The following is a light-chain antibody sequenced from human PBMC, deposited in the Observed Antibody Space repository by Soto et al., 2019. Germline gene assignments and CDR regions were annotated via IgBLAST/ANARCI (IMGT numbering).Light chain of an antibody. CDR1: QSISNW. J-gene: IGKJ1*01. CDR2: DAS. Sequence: DIQMTQSPSTLSASVGDRVSITCRASQSISNWLAWYQQKPGKAPKLLIYDASSLESGVPSRFSGSGSETEFTLTISSLQPEDFATYYCQHYNMFSRTFGLGTKVDIK. CDR3: QHYNMFSRT. V-gene: IGKV1-5*01.